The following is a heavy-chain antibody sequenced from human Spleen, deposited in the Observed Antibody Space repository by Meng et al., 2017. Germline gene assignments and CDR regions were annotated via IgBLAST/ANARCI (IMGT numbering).Heavy chain of an antibody. V-gene: IGHV1-18*01. J-gene: IGHJ4*02. CDR3: AREPGIAAGYVVEYYFDY. CDR1: GYTLTSYA. Sequence: ASVKVSCKASGYTLTSYAINWLRQAPGQGLEWMGWISVSNGNTHYAQKFKDRVSMTTDTSTNTAYMELSRLRYDDTAVYYCAREPGIAAGYVVEYYFDYWGQGTLVTVSS. CDR2: ISVSNGNT. D-gene: IGHD6-13*01.